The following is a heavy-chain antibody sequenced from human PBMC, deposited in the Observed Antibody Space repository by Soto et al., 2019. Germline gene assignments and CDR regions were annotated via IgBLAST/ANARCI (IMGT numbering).Heavy chain of an antibody. D-gene: IGHD6-19*01. Sequence: QVQLVESGGGVVQPGRSLRLSCAASGFTFSSYGMHWVRQAPGKGLGWVAVISYDGSNKYYADSVKGRFTISRDNSKNTLYLQMSSLRAEDTAVYYCAKGSPYSSGWYDDYYYYGMDVWGQGTTVTVSS. CDR2: ISYDGSNK. CDR3: AKGSPYSSGWYDDYYYYGMDV. J-gene: IGHJ6*02. CDR1: GFTFSSYG. V-gene: IGHV3-30*18.